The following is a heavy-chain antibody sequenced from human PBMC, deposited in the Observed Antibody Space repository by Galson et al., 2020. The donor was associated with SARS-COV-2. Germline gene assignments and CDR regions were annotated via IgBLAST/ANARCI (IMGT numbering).Heavy chain of an antibody. CDR3: ARDEGTHYDFWSGGYNNWFDP. V-gene: IGHV3-48*01. CDR1: GFTFSTYS. CDR2: ISSTSSI. Sequence: ESPKIPCPASGFTFSTYSMNWVRQAPGHGLEWVSYISSTSSIYYPHPGRGRFTISRDNAKNSLYLQMNGLRAEDTAMYYCARDEGTHYDFWSGGYNNWFDPWGQGTLVTVSS. J-gene: IGHJ5*02. D-gene: IGHD3-3*01.